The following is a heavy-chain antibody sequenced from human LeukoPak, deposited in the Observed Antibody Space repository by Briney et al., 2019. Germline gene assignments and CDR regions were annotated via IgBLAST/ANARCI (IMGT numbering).Heavy chain of an antibody. J-gene: IGHJ4*02. CDR1: GGSISSYY. Sequence: SETLSLTCTVSGGSISSYYWSWIRQPPGKGLEWIGYIYYSGSTNYNPSLKSRVTISVDTSKNQFSLMLSSVTAADTAVYYCARQYRYGDYVYFDYWGQGTLVTVSS. CDR2: IYYSGST. V-gene: IGHV4-59*08. CDR3: ARQYRYGDYVYFDY. D-gene: IGHD4-17*01.